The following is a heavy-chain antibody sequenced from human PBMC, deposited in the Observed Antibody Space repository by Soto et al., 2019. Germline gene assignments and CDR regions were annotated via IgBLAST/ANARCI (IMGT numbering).Heavy chain of an antibody. J-gene: IGHJ6*02. D-gene: IGHD6-6*01. CDR1: GGTFSSYA. Sequence: QVQLVQSGAEVKKPGSSVKVSCRASGGTFSSYAVSWVRQAPGQGLEWRGVIIPLLNTPKYVEKFQGRVTITADASATTAYLELSSLTSEDTAVYYWARESSSPNYYYYGLDVWGQGTTVTVSS. CDR3: ARESSSPNYYYYGLDV. V-gene: IGHV1-69*01. CDR2: IIPLLNTP.